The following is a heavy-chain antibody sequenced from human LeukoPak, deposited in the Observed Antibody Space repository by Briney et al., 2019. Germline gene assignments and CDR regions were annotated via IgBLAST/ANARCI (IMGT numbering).Heavy chain of an antibody. V-gene: IGHV3-23*01. Sequence: GGSLRLSCAASGFSFSSYAMSWVRQAPGKGLEWVSSISGSGDNTYYAESVKGRFTISRDNSKNTLYLQMNSLRAEDTAVYYCARHGSWSFDYWGQGTLVTVSA. CDR1: GFSFSSYA. CDR3: ARHGSWSFDY. CDR2: ISGSGDNT. J-gene: IGHJ4*02. D-gene: IGHD6-13*01.